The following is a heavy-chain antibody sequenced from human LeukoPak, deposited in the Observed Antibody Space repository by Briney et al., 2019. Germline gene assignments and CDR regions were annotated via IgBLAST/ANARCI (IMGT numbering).Heavy chain of an antibody. J-gene: IGHJ6*02. Sequence: GGSLRLSCAASGFTFSSYCMSWVRQAPGKGLEWVANIKQDGSEKYYVDSVKGRFTISRDNAKNSLYLQMNSLRAEDTAVYYCARESFADTAIIFSDYYYYGMDVWGQGTTVTVSS. D-gene: IGHD5-18*01. V-gene: IGHV3-7*01. CDR2: IKQDGSEK. CDR1: GFTFSSYC. CDR3: ARESFADTAIIFSDYYYYGMDV.